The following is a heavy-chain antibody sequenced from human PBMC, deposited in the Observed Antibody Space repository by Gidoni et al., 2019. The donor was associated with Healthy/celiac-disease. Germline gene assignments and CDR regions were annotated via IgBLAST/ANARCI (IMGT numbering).Heavy chain of an antibody. J-gene: IGHJ4*02. CDR3: AILAHFPDLVRLAGVDY. CDR2: IIPIFGTA. V-gene: IGHV1-69*01. Sequence: APGQGLEWMGGIIPIFGTANYAQKFQGRVTITADESTSTAYMELSSLRSEDTAVYYCAILAHFPDLVRLAGVDYWGQGTLVTVSS. D-gene: IGHD7-27*01.